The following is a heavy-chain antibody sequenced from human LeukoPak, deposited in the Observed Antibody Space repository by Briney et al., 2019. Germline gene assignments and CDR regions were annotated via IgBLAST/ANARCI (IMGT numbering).Heavy chain of an antibody. Sequence: SEALSLTCAVSGASISGSGYYWSWIRQPPGKGLEWIGYIYYSGRTSYNPSLKSRVTISVDTSKNQFSLRLSSVTAADTAVYYCARGQKYRSGYTVTELGSGYFDYWGQGTLVTVSS. J-gene: IGHJ4*02. CDR1: GASISGSGYY. D-gene: IGHD5-18*01. CDR2: IYYSGRT. V-gene: IGHV4-61*08. CDR3: ARGQKYRSGYTVTELGSGYFDY.